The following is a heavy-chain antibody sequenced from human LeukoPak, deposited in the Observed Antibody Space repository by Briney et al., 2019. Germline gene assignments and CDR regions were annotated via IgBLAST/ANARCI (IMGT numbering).Heavy chain of an antibody. CDR2: IWDGGSNE. J-gene: IGHJ4*02. D-gene: IGHD1-1*01. CDR1: GFTFSNYG. V-gene: IGHV3-33*01. CDR3: ARDHSGTQDY. Sequence: QPGGSLRLSCAASGFTFSNYGMHWVRQAPGKGLEWVAVIWDGGSNEYYADSVKGRFTIFRDNRRNTLYLKMNSLRAEDTAVYSCARDHSGTQDYWGQGTLVTVSS.